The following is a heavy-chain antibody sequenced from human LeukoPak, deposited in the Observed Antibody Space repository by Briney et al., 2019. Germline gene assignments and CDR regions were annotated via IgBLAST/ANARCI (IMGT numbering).Heavy chain of an antibody. D-gene: IGHD3-22*01. Sequence: PSETLSLTCTVSGGSISSGSYYWGGIRPPPGKGLEWGGSIFDSGTTYYRPSLKSRVTISIDTSKNKFSLQLSSVTAADTAVYYCARYTSSYYYDFDNWGQGTLVTVSS. CDR3: ARYTSSYYYDFDN. J-gene: IGHJ4*02. CDR1: GGSISSGSYY. CDR2: IFDSGTT. V-gene: IGHV4-39*01.